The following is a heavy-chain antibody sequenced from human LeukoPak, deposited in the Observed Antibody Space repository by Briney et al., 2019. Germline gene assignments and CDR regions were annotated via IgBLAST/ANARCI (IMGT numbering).Heavy chain of an antibody. CDR2: IPGDGATT. D-gene: IGHD2-2*01. V-gene: IGHV3-43*01. Sequence: GGSLRLTCIASRVELDEYTFHWVSQAPGEVLGWDSLIPGDGATTYYADSVKGRFTISRDNSILSLYLQMNSLRVEDTASYHCTKDRYCTTTSCPLDFWGQGTLVTVSS. J-gene: IGHJ4*02. CDR3: TKDRYCTTTSCPLDF. CDR1: RVELDEYT.